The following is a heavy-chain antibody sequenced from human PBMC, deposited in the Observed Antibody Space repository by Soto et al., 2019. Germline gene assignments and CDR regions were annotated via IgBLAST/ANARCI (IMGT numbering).Heavy chain of an antibody. D-gene: IGHD2-8*02. Sequence: EVQLVESEGGLVQPGRSLRLSCGASGFTFDEYGMHWVRQAPGKGLEWVSGISWNSGTIGYADSVKGRFTISRDNAKNSLYLQMSSLRAEDTALYYCAKSTGGTANGMDVWGQGTTVTVSS. CDR2: ISWNSGTI. CDR1: GFTFDEYG. J-gene: IGHJ6*02. CDR3: AKSTGGTANGMDV. V-gene: IGHV3-9*01.